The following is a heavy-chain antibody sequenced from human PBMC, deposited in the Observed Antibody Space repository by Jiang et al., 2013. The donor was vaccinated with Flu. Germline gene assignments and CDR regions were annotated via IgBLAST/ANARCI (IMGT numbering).Heavy chain of an antibody. V-gene: IGHV1-8*01. Sequence: AQKFQGRITMTRNTSISTAYMELSSLRSEDTAVYYCARGKVAARYYYYYGMDVWGQGTTVTVSS. J-gene: IGHJ6*02. D-gene: IGHD6-6*01. CDR3: ARGKVAARYYYYYGMDV.